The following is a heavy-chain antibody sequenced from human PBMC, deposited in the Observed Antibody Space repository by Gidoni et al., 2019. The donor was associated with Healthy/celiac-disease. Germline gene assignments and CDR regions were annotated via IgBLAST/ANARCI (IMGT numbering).Heavy chain of an antibody. CDR2: IIPILGIA. J-gene: IGHJ6*02. Sequence: QVQLVQSGAEVKKPGSSVKVSCKASGGTFSSYAISWVRQAPGQGLEWMGRIIPILGIANYAQKFQGRVTITADKSTSTAYMELSSLRSEDTAVYYCAGAYCGGDCYSLTPYYYYGMDVWGQGTTVTVSS. D-gene: IGHD2-21*02. CDR3: AGAYCGGDCYSLTPYYYYGMDV. CDR1: GGTFSSYA. V-gene: IGHV1-69*09.